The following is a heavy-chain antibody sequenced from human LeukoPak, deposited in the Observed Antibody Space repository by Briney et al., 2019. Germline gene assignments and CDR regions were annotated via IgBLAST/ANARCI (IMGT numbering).Heavy chain of an antibody. CDR2: ISAYNGNT. V-gene: IGHV1-18*01. D-gene: IGHD5-18*01. Sequence: VGSVKVPCKASGYTFTSYGISWVRQAPGQGLEWMGWISAYNGNTNYAQKLQGRVTMTTDTSTSTAYVELRSLRSDDTAVYYCAREGSYGLIYFDYWGQGTLVTVSS. CDR3: AREGSYGLIYFDY. J-gene: IGHJ4*02. CDR1: GYTFTSYG.